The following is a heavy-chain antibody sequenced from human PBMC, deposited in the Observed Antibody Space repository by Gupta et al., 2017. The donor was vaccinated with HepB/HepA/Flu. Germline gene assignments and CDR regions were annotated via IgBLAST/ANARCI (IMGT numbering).Heavy chain of an antibody. Sequence: EVHLVESGGGLVQPAGARRPSCAVSGFSFSNYGMSLVRQAPGKGLEWVANIGKDGGHKDYVGSVKGRFTISRDNAKNSLYLQMNSLGAEDTAMYYCAKDAFSVPDIWGQGTMVIVSS. CDR2: IGKDGGHK. CDR3: AKDAFSVPDI. CDR1: GFSFSNYG. V-gene: IGHV3-7*01. D-gene: IGHD5/OR15-5a*01. J-gene: IGHJ3*02.